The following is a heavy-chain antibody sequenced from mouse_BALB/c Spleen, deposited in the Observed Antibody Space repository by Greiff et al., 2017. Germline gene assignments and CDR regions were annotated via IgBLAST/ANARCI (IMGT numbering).Heavy chain of an antibody. CDR2: IWGGGST. J-gene: IGHJ4*01. Sequence: VQLVESGPGLVAPSQSLSITCTVSGFSLSSYSVHWVRQPPGKGLEWLGMIWGGGSTDYNSALKSRLSISKDNSKSQVFLKMNSLQTDDTAMYYCARNIGYYGNYVAMDYWGQGTSVTVSS. CDR1: GFSLSSYS. CDR3: ARNIGYYGNYVAMDY. D-gene: IGHD2-1*01. V-gene: IGHV2-6-4*01.